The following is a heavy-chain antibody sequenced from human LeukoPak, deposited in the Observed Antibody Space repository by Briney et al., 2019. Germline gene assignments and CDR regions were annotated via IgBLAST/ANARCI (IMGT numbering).Heavy chain of an antibody. CDR3: ARDTYYYDSSGYYFDY. CDR1: GGSISSYY. V-gene: IGHV4-4*07. J-gene: IGHJ4*02. D-gene: IGHD3-22*01. Sequence: SETLSLTCTVSGGSISSYYWSWIRQPAGKGLEWIGRICTSGSTNYNPSLKSRVTMSVDTSKNQFSLKLSSVTAADTAAYYCARDTYYYDSSGYYFDYWGQGTLVTVSS. CDR2: ICTSGST.